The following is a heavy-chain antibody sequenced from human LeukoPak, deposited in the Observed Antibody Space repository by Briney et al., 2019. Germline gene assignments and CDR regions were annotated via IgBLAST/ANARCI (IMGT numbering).Heavy chain of an antibody. J-gene: IGHJ5*02. D-gene: IGHD1-1*01. CDR2: IYYSGST. CDR1: GGSISSYY. V-gene: IGHV4-59*01. Sequence: SETLSLTCTVSGGSISSYYWSWIRQPPGKGLEWIGYIYYSGSTNYNPSLKSRVTISVDTSKNQFSLKLSSVTAADTAVYYRARRRGWNPFGFDPWGQGTLVTVSS. CDR3: ARRRGWNPFGFDP.